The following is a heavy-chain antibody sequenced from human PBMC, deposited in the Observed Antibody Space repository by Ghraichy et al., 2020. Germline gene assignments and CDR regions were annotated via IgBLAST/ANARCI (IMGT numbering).Heavy chain of an antibody. CDR2: INHSGST. D-gene: IGHD2-8*02. V-gene: IGHV4-34*01. Sequence: SQTLSLTCAVYGGSFSGYYWSWIRQPPGKGLEWIGEINHSGSTNYNPSLKSRVTISVDTSKNQFSLKLSSVTAADTAVYYCAGGILSADYFDYWGQGTLVTVSS. J-gene: IGHJ4*02. CDR1: GGSFSGYY. CDR3: AGGILSADYFDY.